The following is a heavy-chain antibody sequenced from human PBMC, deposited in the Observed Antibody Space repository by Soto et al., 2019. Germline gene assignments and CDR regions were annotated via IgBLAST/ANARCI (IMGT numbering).Heavy chain of an antibody. CDR1: GFTFSGSA. J-gene: IGHJ4*02. V-gene: IGHV3-73*02. CDR2: IRSKANSYAT. Sequence: EVQLVESGGGLVQPGGSLKLSCAASGFTFSGSAMHWVRQASGKGLGWVGRIRSKANSYATAYAASVKGRFTISRDDSKNTAYLQMSSLKTEDTAVYYCTSLGSGGSPWWGQGTLVTVSS. D-gene: IGHD2-15*01. CDR3: TSLGSGGSPW.